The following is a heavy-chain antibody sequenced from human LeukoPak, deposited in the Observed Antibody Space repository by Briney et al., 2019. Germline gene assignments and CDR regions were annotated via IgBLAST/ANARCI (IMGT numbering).Heavy chain of an antibody. CDR1: GGSFSGYY. CDR2: INHSGST. J-gene: IGHJ6*02. D-gene: IGHD3-10*01. V-gene: IGHV4-34*01. Sequence: SETLPLTCAVYGGSFSGYYWSWIRQPPGKGLEWIGEINHSGSTNYYPSLKSRVTISVDTSKNQFSLKLSSVTAADTAVYYCARDYYGSGNLYYYYYGMDVWGQGTTVTVSS. CDR3: ARDYYGSGNLYYYYYGMDV.